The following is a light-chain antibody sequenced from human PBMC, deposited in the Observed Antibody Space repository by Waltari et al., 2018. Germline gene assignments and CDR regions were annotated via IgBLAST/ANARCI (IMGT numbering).Light chain of an antibody. CDR2: DVS. Sequence: QSALTQPTSVSGSPGQSITISCPGTSSDVGGYNYVSRYQQHPGKAPKLMIYDVSNRPSGVSNRFSGSKSGNTASLTISGLQAEDEADYYCSSYTSSSTLGVFGGGTKLTVL. CDR1: SSDVGGYNY. CDR3: SSYTSSSTLGV. J-gene: IGLJ2*01. V-gene: IGLV2-14*01.